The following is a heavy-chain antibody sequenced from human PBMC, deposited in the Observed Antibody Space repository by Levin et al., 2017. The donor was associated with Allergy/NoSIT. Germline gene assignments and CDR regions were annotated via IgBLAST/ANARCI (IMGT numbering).Heavy chain of an antibody. CDR3: ARLNSYGTSFDY. CDR2: IYYSGST. D-gene: IGHD5-18*01. CDR1: GGSIRSSY. V-gene: IGHV4-59*01. J-gene: IGHJ4*02. Sequence: SQTLSLPCTVSGGSIRSSYWSWIRQPPGKGLEWIGYIYYSGSTNYNPSLKSRVTISVDTSKNQFSLKLSSVTAADTAVYYCARLNSYGTSFDYWGQGTLVTVSS.